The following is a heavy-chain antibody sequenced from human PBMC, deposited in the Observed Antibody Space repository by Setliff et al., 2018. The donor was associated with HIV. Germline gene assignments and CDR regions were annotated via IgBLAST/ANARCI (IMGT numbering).Heavy chain of an antibody. CDR3: AVRAYGPLEY. Sequence: LSLTCAVYNASFTDYYRGWIRQAPGKGLEWIGEINQSGSTNYNSSLKNRVTMSINLSKNQFSLTLTSVTAADTAVYYCAVRAYGPLEYWAQGNQVTVSS. D-gene: IGHD4-17*01. J-gene: IGHJ4*02. CDR2: INQSGST. V-gene: IGHV4-34*01. CDR1: NASFTDYY.